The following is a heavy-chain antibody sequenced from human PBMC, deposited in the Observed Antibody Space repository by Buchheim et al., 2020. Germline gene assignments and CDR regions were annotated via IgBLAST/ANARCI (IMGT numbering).Heavy chain of an antibody. CDR3: AKGKDIVLMVYPPPYYFDY. Sequence: QVQLVESGGGVVQPGGSLRLSCATSGFAFSNYAMHWVRQAPGKGLEWVAVKSNDGNNQYYADSVRGRFTISRDNSKNTLYLQMNSLRAEDTAVYYCAKGKDIVLMVYPPPYYFDYWGQGTL. CDR1: GFAFSNYA. CDR2: KSNDGNNQ. V-gene: IGHV3-30-3*01. J-gene: IGHJ4*02. D-gene: IGHD2-8*01.